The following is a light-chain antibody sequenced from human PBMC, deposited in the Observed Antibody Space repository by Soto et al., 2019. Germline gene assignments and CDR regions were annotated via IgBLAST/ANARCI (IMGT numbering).Light chain of an antibody. CDR2: DVS. CDR1: SSDVGGYNY. CDR3: SSYTSTSTLVL. J-gene: IGLJ2*01. Sequence: QSVLTQSASVSGSPGQSITISCTGTSSDVGGYNYVSWYQQHPGKAPKLMIYDVSSRPSGVSNRFSGSKSGNTASLTISGLQAEDEADYYCSSYTSTSTLVLFGGGTKLTVL. V-gene: IGLV2-14*01.